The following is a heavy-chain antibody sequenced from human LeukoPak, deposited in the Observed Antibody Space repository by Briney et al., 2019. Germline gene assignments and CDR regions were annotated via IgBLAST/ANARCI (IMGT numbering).Heavy chain of an antibody. Sequence: GASVKVSCKASGYTFTSYDINWVRQATGQGLEWMGWMNPNSGNTGYAQKFQGRVTMTRNTSISTAYMELSSLSSEDTAVYYCARVRMVRGVTWWFDPWGQGTLVTVSS. V-gene: IGHV1-8*01. CDR3: ARVRMVRGVTWWFDP. CDR1: GYTFTSYD. J-gene: IGHJ5*02. CDR2: MNPNSGNT. D-gene: IGHD3-10*01.